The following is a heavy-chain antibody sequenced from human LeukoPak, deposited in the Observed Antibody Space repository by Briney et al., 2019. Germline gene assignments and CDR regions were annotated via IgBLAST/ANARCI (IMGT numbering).Heavy chain of an antibody. CDR1: GDSVSSNSAA. D-gene: IGHD2-2*01. J-gene: IGHJ5*02. V-gene: IGHV6-1*01. CDR3: VQTGYCSSTSCYGSGWFDP. Sequence: SQTLSLTCAISGDSVSSNSAAWNWIRQSPSRGLERLGRTYYRSKWYNDYAVSVKSRITINPDTSKNQFSLQLNSVTPEDTAVYYCVQTGYCSSTSCYGSGWFDPWGQGTLVTVSS. CDR2: TYYRSKWYN.